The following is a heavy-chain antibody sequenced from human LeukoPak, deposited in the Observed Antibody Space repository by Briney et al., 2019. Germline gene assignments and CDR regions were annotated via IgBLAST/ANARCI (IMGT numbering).Heavy chain of an antibody. J-gene: IGHJ4*02. V-gene: IGHV4-34*01. CDR3: ARLWYCSSTSCYGIDY. CDR2: INHSGST. Sequence: SETLSLTCTVSGGSISSYYWSWIRQPPGRGLEWIGEINHSGSTNYNPSLKSRVTISVDTSKNQFSLKLSSVTAADTAVYYCARLWYCSSTSCYGIDYWGQGTLVTVSS. D-gene: IGHD2-2*01. CDR1: GGSISSYY.